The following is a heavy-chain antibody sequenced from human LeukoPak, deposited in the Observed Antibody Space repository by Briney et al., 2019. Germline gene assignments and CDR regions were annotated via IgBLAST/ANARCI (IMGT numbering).Heavy chain of an antibody. CDR2: ISYSGST. J-gene: IGHJ4*02. CDR3: AREARGSNGYYYNF. Sequence: SETLSLTCTVSGGSISSYYWSWIRQFPGKGLEWIGDISYSGSTKYNPTLKSRATISADTSKNQFSLKLTSVTAADTAVHYCAREARGSNGYYYNFWGQGTLVTVSS. CDR1: GGSISSYY. D-gene: IGHD3-22*01. V-gene: IGHV4-59*01.